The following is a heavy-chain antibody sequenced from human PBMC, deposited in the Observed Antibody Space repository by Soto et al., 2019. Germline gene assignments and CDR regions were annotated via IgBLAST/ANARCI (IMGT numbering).Heavy chain of an antibody. CDR2: INPNSGGT. Sequence: QVQLVQSGAEVKKPGSSVKVSCKASGYTFTGYYMHWVRQAPGQGREWMGWINPNSGGTNYAQKFQGRVTMTRDTSISTAYMGLSRLGSNDTAVYHRATGPIRNLDGATLVDYWGQGALVIVSS. V-gene: IGHV1-2*02. CDR3: ATGPIRNLDGATLVDY. D-gene: IGHD1-26*01. CDR1: GYTFTGYY. J-gene: IGHJ4*02.